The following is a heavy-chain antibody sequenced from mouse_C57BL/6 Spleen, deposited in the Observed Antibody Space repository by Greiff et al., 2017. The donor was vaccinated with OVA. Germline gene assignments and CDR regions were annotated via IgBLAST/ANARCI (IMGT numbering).Heavy chain of an antibody. Sequence: QVQLQQSGAELLKPGASVKLSCKASGYTFTSYWMHWVKQRPGQGLEWIGMIHPNSGSTNYNEKFKSKATLTVDKSSSTAYMQLSSLTSEDSAVYYCARDYGSPDYWGQGTTLTVSS. J-gene: IGHJ2*01. D-gene: IGHD1-1*01. CDR1: GYTFTSYW. CDR2: IHPNSGST. CDR3: ARDYGSPDY. V-gene: IGHV1-64*01.